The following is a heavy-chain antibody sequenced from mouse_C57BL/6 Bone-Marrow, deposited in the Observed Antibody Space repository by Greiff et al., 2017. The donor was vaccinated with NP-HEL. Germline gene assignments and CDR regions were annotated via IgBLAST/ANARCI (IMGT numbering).Heavy chain of an antibody. CDR1: GYTFTSYT. J-gene: IGHJ4*01. D-gene: IGHD1-2*01. Sequence: QVQLKESGAELARPGASVKMSCKASGYTFTSYTMHWVKQRPGQGLEWIGYINPSSGYTKYNQKFKDKATLTADKSSSTAYMQLSSLTSEDSAVYYCARDPAGTMDYWGQGTSVTVSS. CDR2: INPSSGYT. V-gene: IGHV1-4*01. CDR3: ARDPAGTMDY.